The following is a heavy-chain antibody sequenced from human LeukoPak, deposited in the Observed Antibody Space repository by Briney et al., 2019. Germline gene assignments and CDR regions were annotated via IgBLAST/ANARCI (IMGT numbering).Heavy chain of an antibody. CDR2: INGDGTST. V-gene: IGHV3-74*03. J-gene: IGHJ4*02. CDR3: ARASTTVPNLLDY. D-gene: IGHD4-17*01. CDR1: GFTFSTYW. Sequence: GGSLRLSCAASGFTFSTYWMHWVRHAPGKGLLWVSRINGDGTSTKYADSVKGRFTISRDNARHTLHLQMNSLRAEDTAVYYCARASTTVPNLLDYWGQGTLVTVSS.